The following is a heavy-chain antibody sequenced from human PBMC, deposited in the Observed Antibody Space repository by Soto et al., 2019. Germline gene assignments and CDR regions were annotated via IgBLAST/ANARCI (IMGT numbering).Heavy chain of an antibody. J-gene: IGHJ5*02. CDR3: ASAYYDLPTLT. D-gene: IGHD3-3*01. V-gene: IGHV4-30-2*01. CDR1: GGSISSGGYS. Sequence: SETLSLTCAVSGGSISSGGYSWSWIRQPPGKGLEWIGYIYHSGSTYYNPSLKSRVTISVDRSKNQFSLKLSSVTAADTAVYYCASAYYDLPTLTWGQGTLVTVSS. CDR2: IYHSGST.